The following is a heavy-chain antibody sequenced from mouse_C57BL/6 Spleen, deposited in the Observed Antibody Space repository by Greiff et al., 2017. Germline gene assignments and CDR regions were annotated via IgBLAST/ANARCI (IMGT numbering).Heavy chain of an antibody. V-gene: IGHV7-3*01. CDR3: ARWKNVGDYYAMDY. D-gene: IGHD1-1*02. J-gene: IGHJ4*01. CDR2: IRNKANGYTT. Sequence: EVHLVESGGGLVQPGGSLSLSCAASGFTFTDYYMSWVRQPPGKALEWLGFIRNKANGYTTEYSASVKGRFTISRDNSQSILYLQMNALRAEDSATYYCARWKNVGDYYAMDYWGQGTSVTVSS. CDR1: GFTFTDYY.